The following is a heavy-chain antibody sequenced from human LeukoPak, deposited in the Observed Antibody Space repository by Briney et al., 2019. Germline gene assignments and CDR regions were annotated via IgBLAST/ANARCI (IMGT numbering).Heavy chain of an antibody. CDR3: ARGRLSGSSHFDH. V-gene: IGHV4-59*01. D-gene: IGHD6-13*01. J-gene: IGHJ4*02. Sequence: SETLSLTCTVSGGSLSSYSWSWIRQPPGKGLEWIAYMYYTGATHYSPSLESRATVSVDPSQNQFSLSLSSVTAADTAVYFCARGRLSGSSHFDHWGQGTLVIVSS. CDR2: MYYTGAT. CDR1: GGSLSSYS.